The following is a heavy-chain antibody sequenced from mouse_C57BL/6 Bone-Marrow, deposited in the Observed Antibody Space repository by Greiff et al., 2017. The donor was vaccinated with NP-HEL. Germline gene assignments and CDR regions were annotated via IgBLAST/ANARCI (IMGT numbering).Heavy chain of an antibody. CDR3: SREGRWLRRGYWYFDV. CDR2: INPSNGGT. Sequence: VQLQQSGTELVTPGTSVKLSCKSSGYTFTSYWMHWVKQSPGQGLEWIGNINPSNGGTNYNEKFKSTATLTVDKSSSTAYMQLSSLTSDDSAVYNCSREGRWLRRGYWYFDVGYTGTTVTVSS. D-gene: IGHD2-2*01. V-gene: IGHV1-53*01. CDR1: GYTFTSYW. J-gene: IGHJ1*03.